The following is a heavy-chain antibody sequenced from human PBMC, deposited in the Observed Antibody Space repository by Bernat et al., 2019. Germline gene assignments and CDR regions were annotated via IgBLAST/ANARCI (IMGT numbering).Heavy chain of an antibody. CDR1: GFTFSSHE. CDR2: ISGSSNVI. D-gene: IGHD5-24*01. Sequence: EVQLVESGEGLVQPGGSLRLSCTASGFTFSSHEMNWVRQAPGKGLEWVSHISGSSNVIYYADSVKGRFTISRDNAKNSLYLQMNSLRAEDTATYYCTRGWQPHLDYWGQGTLVTVSS. CDR3: TRGWQPHLDY. J-gene: IGHJ4*02. V-gene: IGHV3-48*03.